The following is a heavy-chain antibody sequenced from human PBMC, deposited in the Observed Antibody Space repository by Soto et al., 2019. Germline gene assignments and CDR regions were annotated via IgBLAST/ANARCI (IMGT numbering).Heavy chain of an antibody. V-gene: IGHV1-18*01. CDR3: APTNLNMDYHFGMEV. CDR2: ISGNNGTT. CDR1: GHTLSRYG. J-gene: IGHJ6*02. D-gene: IGHD1-1*01. Sequence: QVQLGQSAAEVKKPGASVKVSCTASGHTLSRYGISWIRQAPGQGLEWLGWISGNNGTTNYEPKFRDRVTITDDPSTSTVFLEVRSRRSYDTATYYCAPTNLNMDYHFGMEVWGPGTTVIVS.